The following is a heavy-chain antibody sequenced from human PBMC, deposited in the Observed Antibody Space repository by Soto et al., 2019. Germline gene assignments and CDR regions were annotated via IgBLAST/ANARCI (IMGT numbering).Heavy chain of an antibody. CDR3: ARAREMADYGDYVGYFQH. D-gene: IGHD4-17*01. CDR1: GGSISSYY. Sequence: SETLSLTCTVSGGSISSYYWSWIRQPPGKGLEWIGYIYYSGSTNYNPSLKSRVTISVDTSKNQFSLKLSSVTAADTAVYYCARAREMADYGDYVGYFQHWGQGTLVTVSS. J-gene: IGHJ1*01. CDR2: IYYSGST. V-gene: IGHV4-59*01.